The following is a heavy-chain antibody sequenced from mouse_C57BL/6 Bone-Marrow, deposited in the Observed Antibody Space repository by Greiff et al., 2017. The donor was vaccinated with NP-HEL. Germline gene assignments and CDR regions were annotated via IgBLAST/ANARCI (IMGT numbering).Heavy chain of an antibody. J-gene: IGHJ2*01. Sequence: QVQLQQPGAELVKPGASVKMSCKASGYTFTSYWIPWVKQRPGQGLEWIGDIYPGSGSTNYNEKFKSKATLSVDKSSSTAYMQLSSLTSEDAAVYYCAGLLHYFDYWGQGTTLTVSS. CDR2: IYPGSGST. D-gene: IGHD2-3*01. V-gene: IGHV1-55*01. CDR1: GYTFTSYW. CDR3: AGLLHYFDY.